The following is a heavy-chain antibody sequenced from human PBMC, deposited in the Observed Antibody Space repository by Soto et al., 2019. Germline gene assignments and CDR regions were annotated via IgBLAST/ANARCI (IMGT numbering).Heavy chain of an antibody. CDR3: AKVGPSMVRGVTRYFAY. D-gene: IGHD3-10*01. CDR2: ISWNSATT. CDR1: GFTFDDYA. V-gene: IGHV3-9*01. J-gene: IGHJ4*02. Sequence: EVQLVESGGGLVQPGRSLRISCAASGFTFDDYAMHWVRQAPGKGLEWVSGISWNSATTGYADSVKGRFTISRDNAKNSLYLQMNSLRAEDTALYFCAKVGPSMVRGVTRYFAYWGQGTLVTVSS.